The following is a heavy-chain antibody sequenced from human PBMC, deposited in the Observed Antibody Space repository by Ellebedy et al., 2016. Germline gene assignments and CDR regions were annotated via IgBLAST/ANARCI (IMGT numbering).Heavy chain of an antibody. CDR1: GGTFSSYA. CDR2: IIPIFGTA. V-gene: IGHV1-69*06. CDR3: ARLRGWGKGFDD. J-gene: IGHJ4*02. D-gene: IGHD6-19*01. Sequence: SVKVSXXASGGTFSSYAISWVRQAPGQGLEWMGGIIPIFGTANYAQKFQGRVTITADKSTSTAYMELSSLRSEDTAVYYCARLRGWGKGFDDWGQGTLVTVSS.